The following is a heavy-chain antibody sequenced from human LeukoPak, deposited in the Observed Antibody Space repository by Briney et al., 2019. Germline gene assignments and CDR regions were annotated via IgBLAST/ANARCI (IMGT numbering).Heavy chain of an antibody. CDR3: ASSEMITFGGVIVIGAFDI. D-gene: IGHD3-16*02. J-gene: IGHJ3*02. Sequence: YMSCVRQHPPKGLEWIGYIYYSGSTYYNPSLKSRVTISVDTSKNQFSLKLSSVTAADTAVYYCASSEMITFGGVIVIGAFDIWGQGTMVTVSS. CDR1: Y. V-gene: IGHV4-31*02. CDR2: IYYSGST.